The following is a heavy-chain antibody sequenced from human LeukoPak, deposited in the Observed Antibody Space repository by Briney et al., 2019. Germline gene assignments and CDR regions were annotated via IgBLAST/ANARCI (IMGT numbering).Heavy chain of an antibody. CDR3: ARDDNYYDSSGYYLFDY. V-gene: IGHV3-21*01. D-gene: IGHD3-22*01. J-gene: IGHJ4*02. CDR2: ISSSSSYI. CDR1: GFTFSSYS. Sequence: KAGGSLRLSCAASGFTFSSYSMNWVRQAPGKGLEWVSSISSSSSYIYYADSVKGRFTISRDNAKNSLYLQMNSLRAEDTAVYYCARDDNYYDSSGYYLFDYWGQGTLVTVSS.